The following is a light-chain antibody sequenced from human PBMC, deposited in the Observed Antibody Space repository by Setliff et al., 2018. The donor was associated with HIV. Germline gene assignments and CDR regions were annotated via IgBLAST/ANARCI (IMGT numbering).Light chain of an antibody. CDR2: EGN. V-gene: IGLV2-23*01. J-gene: IGLJ1*01. CDR3: CSFAGSSTSV. CDR1: SSDVGSYNL. Sequence: LAQPASVSGSPGQSITISCTGTSSDVGSYNLVSWYQQHPGKAPKLIIYEGNKRPSGVSTRLSGSKSGNTASLTISGLQAEDEADYYCCSFAGSSTSVFGTGTKVTVL.